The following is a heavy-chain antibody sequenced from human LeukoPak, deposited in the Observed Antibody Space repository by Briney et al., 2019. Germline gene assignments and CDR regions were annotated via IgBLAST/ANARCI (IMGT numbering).Heavy chain of an antibody. CDR3: AKEGGTTGYADY. J-gene: IGHJ4*02. CDR2: ISESGDST. V-gene: IGHV3-23*01. CDR1: GFTFISYA. Sequence: GASLRLSCAATGFTFISYAMSWVRQAPGKGLEWVSAISESGDSTYYADSVKGRFTISRDNSKNTLSLLMNSLRAEDTAIYYCAKEGGTTGYADYWGQGTLVTVSS. D-gene: IGHD3-9*01.